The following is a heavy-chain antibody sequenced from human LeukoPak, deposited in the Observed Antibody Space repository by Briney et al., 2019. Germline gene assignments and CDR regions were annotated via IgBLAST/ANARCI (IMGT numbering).Heavy chain of an antibody. CDR1: GGSVSSYY. D-gene: IGHD1-7*01. J-gene: IGHJ5*02. CDR2: IYYNGDT. Sequence: SETLSLTCTVSGGSVSSYYWTWIRQPPGKGLEWIGYIYYNGDTGHNPSLKSRVAISVDTSKNQFSLKLSSVTAADTAVYYCARQGGTLNWFDPWGQGTLVTVSS. CDR3: ARQGGTLNWFDP. V-gene: IGHV4-59*08.